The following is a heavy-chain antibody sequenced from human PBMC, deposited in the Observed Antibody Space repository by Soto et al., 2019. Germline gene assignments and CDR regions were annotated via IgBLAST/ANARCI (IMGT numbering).Heavy chain of an antibody. J-gene: IGHJ4*02. CDR2: IYSGGST. CDR3: ARDASGRYCSSTSCYVDY. D-gene: IGHD2-2*01. CDR1: GFTVSSNH. V-gene: IGHV3-66*01. Sequence: PGGSLRLSCAASGFTVSSNHMSWVRQAPGKGLEWVSVIYSGGSTYYADSVKGRFTISRDNSKNTLYLQMNSLRAEDTAVYYCARDASGRYCSSTSCYVDYWGQGTLVTVS.